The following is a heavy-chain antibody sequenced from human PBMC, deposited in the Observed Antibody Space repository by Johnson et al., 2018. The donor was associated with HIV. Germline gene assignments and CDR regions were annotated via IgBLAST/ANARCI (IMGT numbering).Heavy chain of an antibody. CDR3: AKDLRSYGNDAFDI. D-gene: IGHD5-18*01. CDR1: GFTFDDYA. V-gene: IGHV3-9*01. CDR2: ISWNSGIV. J-gene: IGHJ3*02. Sequence: VQLVESGGGLVQPGRSLRLSCAASGFTFDDYAMHWVRQAPGKGLEWVSGISWNSGIVAYAASVRGRFTVSRDNAKNSLYLQMNSLRAEDTALYYCAKDLRSYGNDAFDIWGQGTMVTVSS.